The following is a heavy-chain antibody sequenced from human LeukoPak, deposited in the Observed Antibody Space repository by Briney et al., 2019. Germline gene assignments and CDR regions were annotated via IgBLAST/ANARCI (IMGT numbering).Heavy chain of an antibody. Sequence: SVKVSCKASGGTFSSYAISWVRQAPGQGLEWMGGIIPIFGTANCAQKFQGRVTITADESTSTAYMGLSSLRSEDTAVYYCARSASGYSYYDYWGQGTLVTVSS. CDR3: ARSASGYSYYDY. J-gene: IGHJ4*02. CDR1: GGTFSSYA. V-gene: IGHV1-69*13. D-gene: IGHD5-18*01. CDR2: IIPIFGTA.